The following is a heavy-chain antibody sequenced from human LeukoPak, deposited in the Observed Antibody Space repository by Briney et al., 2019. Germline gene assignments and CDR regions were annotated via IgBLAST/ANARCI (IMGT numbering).Heavy chain of an antibody. CDR1: GYTFTGYY. D-gene: IGHD2-2*01. V-gene: IGHV1-2*02. J-gene: IGHJ4*02. CDR2: INPNSGGT. CDR3: ARGLDLVYCSSTSCPFAFFDY. Sequence: ASVKDSCKASGYTFTGYYMHWVRQAPGQGLEWMGWINPNSGGTNYAQKIQGRVTMTRDTSISTAYMELSSLRSDDTAVYYCARGLDLVYCSSTSCPFAFFDYWGQGTLVTVSS.